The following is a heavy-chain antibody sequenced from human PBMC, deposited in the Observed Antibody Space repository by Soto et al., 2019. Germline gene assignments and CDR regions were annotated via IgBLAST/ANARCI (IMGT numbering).Heavy chain of an antibody. D-gene: IGHD3-10*01. CDR1: GFTFSNYG. CDR2: IISSGIDT. Sequence: GGSLRLSCAASGFTFSNYGMTWARQVSGKGLEWVSTIISSGIDTYLADSVKGRFAISRDNAKNTLYLQMNSLRTDDTAVYYCAKGGGNYLHYWGQGTVVTV. CDR3: AKGGGNYLHY. V-gene: IGHV3-23*01. J-gene: IGHJ4*02.